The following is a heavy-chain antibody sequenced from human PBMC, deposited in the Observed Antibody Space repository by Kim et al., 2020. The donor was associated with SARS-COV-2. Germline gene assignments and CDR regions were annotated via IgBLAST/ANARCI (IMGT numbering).Heavy chain of an antibody. V-gene: IGHV3-53*01. Sequence: GGSLRLSCAASGFTVSSNYMSWVRQAPGKGLEWVSVIYSGGSTYYADSVKGRFTISRDNSKNTLYLQMNSLRAEDTAVYYCARTRRYFDWPVSHDAFDIWGQGTMVTVSS. J-gene: IGHJ3*02. CDR2: IYSGGST. CDR1: GFTVSSNY. CDR3: ARTRRYFDWPVSHDAFDI. D-gene: IGHD3-9*01.